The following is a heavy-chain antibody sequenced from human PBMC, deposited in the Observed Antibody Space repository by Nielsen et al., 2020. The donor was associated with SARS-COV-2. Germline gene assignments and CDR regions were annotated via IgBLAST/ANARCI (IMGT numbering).Heavy chain of an antibody. V-gene: IGHV5-51*01. J-gene: IGHJ5*02. D-gene: IGHD3-10*01. CDR3: ARSRPNYYGSGSHNWFDP. CDR1: GYSFTSYW. Sequence: KVSCKGSGYSFTSYWISWVRQMPGKGLEWMGIIYPGDSDTRYSPSFQGQVTISADKSISTAYLQWSSLKASDTAMYYCARSRPNYYGSGSHNWFDPWGQGTLVTVSS. CDR2: IYPGDSDT.